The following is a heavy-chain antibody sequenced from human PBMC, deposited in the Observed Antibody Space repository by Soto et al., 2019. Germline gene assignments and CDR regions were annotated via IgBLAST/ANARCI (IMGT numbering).Heavy chain of an antibody. CDR1: GGSISSSSYY. CDR2: IYYSGST. D-gene: IGHD3-10*01. J-gene: IGHJ4*02. Sequence: SETLSLTCTVSGGSISSSSYYWGWIRQPPGKGLEWIGSIYYSGSTYYNPSLKSRVTISVDTSKNQFSLKLSSVTAADTAVYYCARRGAGSYSDYWGQGT. CDR3: ARRGAGSYSDY. V-gene: IGHV4-39*01.